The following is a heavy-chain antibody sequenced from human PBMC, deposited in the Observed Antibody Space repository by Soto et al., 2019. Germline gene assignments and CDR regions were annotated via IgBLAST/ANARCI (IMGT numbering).Heavy chain of an antibody. D-gene: IGHD4-17*01. CDR3: ARDDDYEANAIDL. V-gene: IGHV3-33*01. J-gene: IGHJ5*02. CDR2: IWNDGSKQ. Sequence: QVQLVESGGGVVQPGRSLRLSCVASGFTFSRYGMYWVRQAPGKGLEWVAVIWNDGSKQVYDDSVKGRFTISRDNSKNTLYLEMDSLRDEDTSVYYCARDDDYEANAIDLWGQGTLVTVSS. CDR1: GFTFSRYG.